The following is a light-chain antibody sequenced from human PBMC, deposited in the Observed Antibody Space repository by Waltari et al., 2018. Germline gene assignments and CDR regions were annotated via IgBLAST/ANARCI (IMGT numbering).Light chain of an antibody. CDR1: SSDVGGYNY. J-gene: IGLJ2*01. V-gene: IGLV2-11*01. CDR2: DVS. Sequence: QSALTQPRSVSGSPGQSVTISCTGTSSDVGGYNYVSWYQQHPGKAPKLMIYDVSKRPSGVPDRLSGSKSGNTASLTSSGLQAEDEADYYCCSYAGSYTFGGVFGGGTKLTVL. CDR3: CSYAGSYTFGGV.